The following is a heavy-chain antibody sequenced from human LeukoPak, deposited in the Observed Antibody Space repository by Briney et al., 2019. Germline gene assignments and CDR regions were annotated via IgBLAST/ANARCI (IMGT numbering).Heavy chain of an antibody. CDR3: ARQGLYCSGGSCYHNWFDP. J-gene: IGHJ5*02. D-gene: IGHD2-15*01. CDR1: GGSISSSSYY. V-gene: IGHV4-39*01. CDR2: IYYSGST. Sequence: SETLSLTCTVSGGSISSSSYYWGWIRQPPGKGLEWIGSIYYSGSTYYNPSLKSRVTISVDTSKNQFSLKLSSVTAADTAVYYCARQGLYCSGGSCYHNWFDPWGQGTLVTVSS.